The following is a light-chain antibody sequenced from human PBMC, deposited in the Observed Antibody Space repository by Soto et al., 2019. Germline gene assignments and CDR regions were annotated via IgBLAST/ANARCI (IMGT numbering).Light chain of an antibody. CDR1: HDISNY. CDR3: QQYNNLPLT. Sequence: DIQMTQSPSSLSASVGDRVTITCQASHDISNYLSWYHQKPGKAPKLLIYDTSNLETGVPSRFSGSGSGTDFTFTISSLQPEDIATYYCQQYNNLPLTFGGGTKVEIK. J-gene: IGKJ4*01. V-gene: IGKV1-33*01. CDR2: DTS.